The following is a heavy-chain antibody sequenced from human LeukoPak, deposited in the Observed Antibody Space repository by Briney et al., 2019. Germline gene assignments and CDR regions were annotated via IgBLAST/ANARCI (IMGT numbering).Heavy chain of an antibody. CDR1: GFTFNSYS. J-gene: IGHJ4*02. V-gene: IGHV3-21*06. CDR3: ARGGYYDSSAYFDY. D-gene: IGHD3-22*01. Sequence: GGSLRLSCAASGFTFNSYSMTWVRQAPGKGLEGVSSISSSSTHIFYADSVKGRFTISRDNAKNLLYLQMNSLRAEDTAVYYCARGGYYDSSAYFDYWGQGTLVTVPS. CDR2: ISSSSTHI.